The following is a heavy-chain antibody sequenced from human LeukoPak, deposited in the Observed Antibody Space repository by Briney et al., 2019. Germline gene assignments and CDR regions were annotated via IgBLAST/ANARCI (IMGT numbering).Heavy chain of an antibody. Sequence: SETLSLTCTVSGGSISSYYWTWIRQPPGKGLEWIGRIYTSGSTKYNPSLKSRVTISVDTSKNQFSLKLSSVTAADTAVYYCARGGDTWGQGTLVTVSS. V-gene: IGHV4-4*08. CDR1: GGSISSYY. CDR3: ARGGDT. D-gene: IGHD3-16*01. J-gene: IGHJ4*02. CDR2: IYTSGST.